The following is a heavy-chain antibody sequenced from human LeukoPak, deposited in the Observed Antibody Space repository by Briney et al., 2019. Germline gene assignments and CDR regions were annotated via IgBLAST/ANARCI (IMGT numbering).Heavy chain of an antibody. J-gene: IGHJ4*02. V-gene: IGHV3-30*18. D-gene: IGHD6-13*01. CDR3: AKVLGSSWPFDY. CDR2: VSYDGSNK. CDR1: GFTFSSYG. Sequence: GRSLRLSCAASGFTFSSYGMHWARQAPGKGLEWVAVVSYDGSNKYYADSVKGRFTISRDNSKNTLYLQMNSLRAEDTAVYYCAKVLGSSWPFDYWGQGTLVTVSS.